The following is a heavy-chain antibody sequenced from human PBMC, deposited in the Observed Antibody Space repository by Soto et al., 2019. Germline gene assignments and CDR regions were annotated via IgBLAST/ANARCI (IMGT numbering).Heavy chain of an antibody. CDR3: ARAGRGCSSTSCHDAFDI. V-gene: IGHV3-7*03. CDR1: GFTFSIYW. CDR2: IKQDGSEK. J-gene: IGHJ3*02. D-gene: IGHD2-2*01. Sequence: GSLRLSCAASGFTFSIYWMSWVRQAPGKGLEWVANIKQDGSEKYYVDSVKGRFTISRDNAKNSLYLQMNSLRAEDTAVYYCARAGRGCSSTSCHDAFDIWGQGTMVTVSS.